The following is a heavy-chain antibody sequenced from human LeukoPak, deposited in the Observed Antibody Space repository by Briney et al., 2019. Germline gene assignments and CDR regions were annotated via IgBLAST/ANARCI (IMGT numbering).Heavy chain of an antibody. CDR2: INPNSGGT. D-gene: IGHD3-10*01. CDR1: GYTFTGYY. J-gene: IGHJ4*02. V-gene: IGHV1-2*02. Sequence: ASEKVSCKASGYTFTGYYMHWVRQAPGQGLEWMGWINPNSGGTNYAQKFQGRVTMTRDTSISTAYMELSRLRSDDTAVYYCARSPLWFGELYSDYWGQGTLVTVSS. CDR3: ARSPLWFGELYSDY.